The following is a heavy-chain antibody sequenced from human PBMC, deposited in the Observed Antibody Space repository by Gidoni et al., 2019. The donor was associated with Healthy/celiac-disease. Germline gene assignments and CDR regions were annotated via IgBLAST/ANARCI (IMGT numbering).Heavy chain of an antibody. CDR2: IYSGGST. Sequence: EVQLVETGGGLIQPGGSLRLSCAASGFTVSSNYMSWVRQAPGKGLEWVSVIYSGGSTYYADSVKGRFTISRDNSKNTLYLQMNSLRAEDTAVYYCARESDYYDSSVGFDYWGQGTLVTVSS. D-gene: IGHD3-22*01. CDR1: GFTVSSNY. J-gene: IGHJ4*02. CDR3: ARESDYYDSSVGFDY. V-gene: IGHV3-53*02.